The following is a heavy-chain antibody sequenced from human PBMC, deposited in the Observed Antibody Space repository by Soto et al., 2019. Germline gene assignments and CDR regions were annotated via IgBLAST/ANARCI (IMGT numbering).Heavy chain of an antibody. CDR2: IYYNGNT. CDR3: ARGGGGWYLFDY. D-gene: IGHD6-19*01. Sequence: QVQLQESGPGLVKPSETLSLTCTVSGGSINNYYWSWIRQPPGKGLEWIGYIYYNGNTNYNPSLKSRVTISVDTSKNQFSLKLSSVTAADTAVYYCARGGGGWYLFDYWGQGTLVTVSS. V-gene: IGHV4-59*01. CDR1: GGSINNYY. J-gene: IGHJ4*02.